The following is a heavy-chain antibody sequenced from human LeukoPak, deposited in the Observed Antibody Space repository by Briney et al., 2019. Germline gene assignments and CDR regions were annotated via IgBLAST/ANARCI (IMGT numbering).Heavy chain of an antibody. CDR2: INHSGST. J-gene: IGHJ5*02. Sequence: SETLSLTCAVYGGSFSGYYWCWIRQPPGKGLEWIGEINHSGSTNYNPSLKSRVTISVDTSKNQFSLKLSSVTAADTAVYYCARGPPPTRKRLYYYDSSGYRGNWFDPWGQGTLVTVSS. V-gene: IGHV4-34*01. CDR1: GGSFSGYY. CDR3: ARGPPPTRKRLYYYDSSGYRGNWFDP. D-gene: IGHD3-22*01.